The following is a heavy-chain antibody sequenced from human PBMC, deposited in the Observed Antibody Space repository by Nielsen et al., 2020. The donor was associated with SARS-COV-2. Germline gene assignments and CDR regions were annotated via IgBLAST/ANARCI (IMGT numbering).Heavy chain of an antibody. CDR3: ARGPHYYDSSGYEDY. CDR2: ISSSSSYI. J-gene: IGHJ4*02. D-gene: IGHD3-22*01. Sequence: GGSLRLSCAASGFTFDDYAMHWVRQAPGKGLEWVSSISSSSSYIYYADSVKGRFTISRDNAKNSLYLQMNSLRAEDTAVYYCARGPHYYDSSGYEDYWGQGTLVTVSS. CDR1: GFTFDDYA. V-gene: IGHV3-21*01.